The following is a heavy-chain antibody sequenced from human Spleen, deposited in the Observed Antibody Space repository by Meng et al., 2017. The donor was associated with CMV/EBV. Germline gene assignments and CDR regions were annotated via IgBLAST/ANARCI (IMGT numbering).Heavy chain of an antibody. D-gene: IGHD2-2*01. V-gene: IGHV1-2*02. CDR1: GGTFSSYA. CDR3: ARGQYCSSTSCYGGDYYGMDV. CDR2: INPNSGGT. Sequence: ASVKVSCKASGGTFSSYAITWVRQAPGQGLEWMGWINPNSGGTNYAQKFQGRVTMTRDTSISTAYMELSRLRSDDTAVYYCARGQYCSSTSCYGGDYYGMDVWGQGTTVTVSS. J-gene: IGHJ6*02.